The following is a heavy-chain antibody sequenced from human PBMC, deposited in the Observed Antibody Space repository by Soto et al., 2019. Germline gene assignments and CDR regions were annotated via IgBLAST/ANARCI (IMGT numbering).Heavy chain of an antibody. Sequence: EVQLLESGGGLVQPGGSLRLSCAASGFTFSSYAMSWIRQAPGKGLEWVSAISGSGGSTYYADSVKGRFTISRDNSKNTLYLQMNSLRAEDTAVYYCANWVIKGHYYYYYGMDVWGQGTTVTVSS. J-gene: IGHJ6*02. CDR3: ANWVIKGHYYYYYGMDV. CDR1: GFTFSSYA. D-gene: IGHD3-22*01. V-gene: IGHV3-23*01. CDR2: ISGSGGST.